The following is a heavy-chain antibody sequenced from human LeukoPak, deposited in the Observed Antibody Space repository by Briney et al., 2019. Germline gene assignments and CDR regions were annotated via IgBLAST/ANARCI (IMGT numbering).Heavy chain of an antibody. CDR2: LYSGGTT. D-gene: IGHD6-13*01. CDR3: ARDSNYDY. J-gene: IGHJ4*02. V-gene: IGHV3-66*02. CDR1: GFIFSSYA. Sequence: GGSLRLSCAASGFIFSSYAMSWVRQAPGKGLEWVSVLYSGGTTYYADSVKGRLTISRDNSKNTLYLPMNSLRAEDTAVYYCARDSNYDYWGQGTLVTVSS.